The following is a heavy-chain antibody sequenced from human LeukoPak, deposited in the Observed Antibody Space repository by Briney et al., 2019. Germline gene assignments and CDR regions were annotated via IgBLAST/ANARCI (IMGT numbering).Heavy chain of an antibody. CDR3: ARRPLYDFRGLDY. Sequence: GGSLSLSCAASGFTFSSYAMHWVRQAPGKGLEWVAVISYDGSNKYYADSVKGRFTISRDNSKNTLYLQMNSLRAEDTAVYYCARRPLYDFRGLDYWGQGTLVTVSS. V-gene: IGHV3-30-3*01. CDR1: GFTFSSYA. J-gene: IGHJ4*02. CDR2: ISYDGSNK. D-gene: IGHD3-3*01.